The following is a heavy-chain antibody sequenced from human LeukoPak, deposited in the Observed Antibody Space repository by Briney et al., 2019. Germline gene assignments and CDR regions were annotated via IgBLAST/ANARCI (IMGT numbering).Heavy chain of an antibody. J-gene: IGHJ3*02. V-gene: IGHV4-39*01. CDR1: GXSISSNTYY. Sequence: PSETLSLTWTVSGXSISSNTYYWDWIRQPPGKGLECIGSIYYGGSTYYNPSLKSRVIISVDTSKNQFSLKLSSVTAADTAVYYCARAYYYASSAFDIWGQGTMVTVSS. D-gene: IGHD3-22*01. CDR3: ARAYYYASSAFDI. CDR2: IYYGGST.